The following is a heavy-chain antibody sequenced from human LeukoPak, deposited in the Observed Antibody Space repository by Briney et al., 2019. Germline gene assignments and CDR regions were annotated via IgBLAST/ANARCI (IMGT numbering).Heavy chain of an antibody. CDR2: IIPIFGTA. D-gene: IGHD6-13*01. CDR3: ARAAYSSSWYFWFDP. V-gene: IGHV1-69*13. Sequence: ASVKVSCKASGYTFTSYAITWVRQAPGQGLEWMGGIIPIFGTANYAQKFQGRVTITADESTTTAYMELSSLRSEDTAVYYCARAAYSSSWYFWFDPWGQGTLVTVSS. CDR1: GYTFTSYA. J-gene: IGHJ5*02.